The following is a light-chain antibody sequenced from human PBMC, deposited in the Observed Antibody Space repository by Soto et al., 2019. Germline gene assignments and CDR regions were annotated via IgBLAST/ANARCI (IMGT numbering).Light chain of an antibody. CDR3: QQYAGPPTT. J-gene: IGKJ5*01. V-gene: IGKV3-20*01. CDR1: QSVSSN. Sequence: EIVLTQSPGSLSLSPGERATLSCRASQSVSSNLAWYQQKPGQAPRVIMYGASRRATGIPDRFSGGGSGTDFTLTISRLEPEDFAVYFCQQYAGPPTTFGQGTRLEIK. CDR2: GAS.